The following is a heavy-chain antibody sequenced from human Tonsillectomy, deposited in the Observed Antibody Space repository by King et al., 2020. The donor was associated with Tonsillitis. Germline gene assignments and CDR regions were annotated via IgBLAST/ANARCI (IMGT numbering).Heavy chain of an antibody. Sequence: VQLVESGGGLVQPGGSLRLSCAASGFTFSSYWMSWVRQAPGKGLEWVANIKQDGSEAYYVDSVTGRLTNSRDNAENSLYLQMNSLRAEDTAVYYCARDSLTATRAFDLWGRGTLVTVSS. D-gene: IGHD1-14*01. V-gene: IGHV3-7*03. CDR3: ARDSLTATRAFDL. J-gene: IGHJ2*01. CDR2: IKQDGSEA. CDR1: GFTFSSYW.